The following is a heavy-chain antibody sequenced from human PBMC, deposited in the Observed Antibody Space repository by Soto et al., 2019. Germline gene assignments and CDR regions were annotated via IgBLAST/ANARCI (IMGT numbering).Heavy chain of an antibody. Sequence: QVQLVESGGGVVQPGRSLRLSCAASGFTFSSYGMHWVRQAPGKGLEWVAVISYDGSNKYYADSVKGRFTISRDNSKNTLYLQMNSLRAEDTAVYYCAKGDWNPLAYFDYWGQGTLVTVSS. CDR3: AKGDWNPLAYFDY. V-gene: IGHV3-30*18. CDR1: GFTFSSYG. J-gene: IGHJ4*02. D-gene: IGHD1-1*01. CDR2: ISYDGSNK.